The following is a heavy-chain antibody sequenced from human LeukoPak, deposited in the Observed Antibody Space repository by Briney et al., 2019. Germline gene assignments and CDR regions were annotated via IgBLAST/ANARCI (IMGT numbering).Heavy chain of an antibody. CDR3: AKDLGPRWGSGSYLSYYYMDV. CDR1: GFTFSSYG. J-gene: IGHJ6*03. V-gene: IGHV3-23*01. CDR2: ISGSGGST. D-gene: IGHD3-10*01. Sequence: PGGSLRLSCAAFGFTFSSYGMSWVRQAPGKGLEWVSAISGSGGSTYYADSVKGRFTISRDNSKNTLYLQMNSLRAEDTAVYYCAKDLGPRWGSGSYLSYYYMDVWGKGTTVTISS.